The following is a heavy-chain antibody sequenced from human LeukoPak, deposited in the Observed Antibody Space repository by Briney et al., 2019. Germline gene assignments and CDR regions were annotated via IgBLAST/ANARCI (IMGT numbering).Heavy chain of an antibody. CDR1: GGSFNDYY. D-gene: IGHD2-2*01. Sequence: SETLSLTCAVYGGSFNDYYWSWIRQPPGKGLEWLGEINHSGTTNYNPSLESRLTISVDTSKNQFSLNLSSVTAADTAVYYCARRSAPIYCSYASCYEIDYWGQGTLVTVSS. J-gene: IGHJ4*02. CDR3: ARRSAPIYCSYASCYEIDY. CDR2: INHSGTT. V-gene: IGHV4-34*01.